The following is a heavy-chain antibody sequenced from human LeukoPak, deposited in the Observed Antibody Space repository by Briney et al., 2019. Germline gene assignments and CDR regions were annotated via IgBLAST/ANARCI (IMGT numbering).Heavy chain of an antibody. CDR1: GFTFSSHS. V-gene: IGHV3-7*01. J-gene: IGHJ4*02. CDR3: ARWRGLPSEFDC. CDR2: IGLDGAQK. D-gene: IGHD5-24*01. Sequence: GGSLRLSCAASGFTFSSHSMGWVRQAPGKGLECVATIGLDGAQKDFVDSVKGRFTLSRDNAKNSLFLEMNRLRVEDTAVYYCARWRGLPSEFDCWGQGTLVTVPS.